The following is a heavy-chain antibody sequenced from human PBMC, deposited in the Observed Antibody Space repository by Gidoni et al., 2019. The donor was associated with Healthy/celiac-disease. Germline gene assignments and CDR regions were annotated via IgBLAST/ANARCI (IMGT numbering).Heavy chain of an antibody. Sequence: EVQLVECGGGLVQPGRSLRLSCAASGFTFDDYAMHWVRQAPGKGLEWVSGISWNSGSIGYADSVKGRFTISRDNAKNSLYLQMNSLRAEDTALYYCAKAYGGMDVWGQGTTVTVSS. CDR2: ISWNSGSI. CDR3: AKAYGGMDV. D-gene: IGHD4-17*01. V-gene: IGHV3-9*01. J-gene: IGHJ6*02. CDR1: GFTFDDYA.